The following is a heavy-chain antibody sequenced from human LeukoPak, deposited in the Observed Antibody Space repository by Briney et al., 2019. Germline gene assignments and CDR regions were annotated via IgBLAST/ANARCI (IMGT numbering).Heavy chain of an antibody. J-gene: IGHJ4*02. CDR2: IYYSGST. Sequence: SETLSLTCTVSGGSISSGDYYWSWLRQRPGKGLEWIGYIYYSGSTYYNPSLKSRVTISVDTSKNQFSLKLSSVTAADTAVYYCARFSSSWIFDYWGQGTLVTVSS. V-gene: IGHV4-30-4*01. CDR3: ARFSSSWIFDY. D-gene: IGHD6-13*01. CDR1: GGSISSGDYY.